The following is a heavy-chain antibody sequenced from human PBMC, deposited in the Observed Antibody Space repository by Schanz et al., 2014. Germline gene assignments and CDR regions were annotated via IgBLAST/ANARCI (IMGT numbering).Heavy chain of an antibody. D-gene: IGHD3-22*01. J-gene: IGHJ4*02. CDR3: AGAFDSSGYYFDY. CDR2: VNPSVRGT. V-gene: IGHV1-46*03. CDR1: GYTLSAYS. Sequence: QVDLIQTGAEVGKPGASVKVSCKASGYTLSAYSLHWVRQAPGQGLEWMGIVNPSVRGTHFAREFQGRVTVTSDTSTSTVYMELSGLRSEDTAVYYCAGAFDSSGYYFDYWGQGTLVTVSS.